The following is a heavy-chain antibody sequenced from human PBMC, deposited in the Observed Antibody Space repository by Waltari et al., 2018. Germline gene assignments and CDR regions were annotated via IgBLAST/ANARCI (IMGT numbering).Heavy chain of an antibody. Sequence: EVQLVGSGGGFVQPGGSLRLSCVASGFTFKNYAMSWVRQAPGKGLEWISGISGSGGATYYAEAVKGRFTNSRDNSKNTLYLQMNSLRAEDTAVYYCARERIAVAGTFRYYYGMDVWGQGTTVTVSS. V-gene: IGHV3-23*04. CDR3: ARERIAVAGTFRYYYGMDV. CDR1: GFTFKNYA. D-gene: IGHD6-19*01. J-gene: IGHJ6*02. CDR2: ISGSGGAT.